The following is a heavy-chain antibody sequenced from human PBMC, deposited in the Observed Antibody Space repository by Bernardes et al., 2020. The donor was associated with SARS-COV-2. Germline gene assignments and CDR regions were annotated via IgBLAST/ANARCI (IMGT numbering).Heavy chain of an antibody. CDR2: ISCGGSYR. D-gene: IGHD2-2*01. V-gene: IGHV3-48*02. CDR3: ARGSLFYHNDEGPFHD. Sequence: GSSLKLSCVASGFSFATYKVSWVRQAPGEGLEWLSHISCGGSYRYYTDSVTARFTISRDNAKNSLYLQMNSLRDEDTAVYYCARGSLFYHNDEGPFHDWGQGSLVTVSS. J-gene: IGHJ4*02. CDR1: GFSFATYK.